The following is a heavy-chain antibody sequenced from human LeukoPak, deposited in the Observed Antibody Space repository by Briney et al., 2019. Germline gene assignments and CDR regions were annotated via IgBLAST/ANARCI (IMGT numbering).Heavy chain of an antibody. CDR3: ARGARFSSSWYRLFDY. Sequence: ASVTVSCRASGYTFTSYDINWVRQAPGQGLEWMGWMNPNSGNTGYAQKFQGRVTMTRNTSISTAYMELSSLRSEDTAVYYCARGARFSSSWYRLFDYWGQGTLVTVSS. J-gene: IGHJ4*02. CDR1: GYTFTSYD. D-gene: IGHD6-13*01. V-gene: IGHV1-8*01. CDR2: MNPNSGNT.